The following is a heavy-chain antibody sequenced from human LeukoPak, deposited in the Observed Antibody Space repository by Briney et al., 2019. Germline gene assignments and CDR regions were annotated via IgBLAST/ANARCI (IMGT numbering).Heavy chain of an antibody. Sequence: GASVKVSCKASGYTFTSYYMHWARQAPGQGLEWMGIINPSGGSTSYAQKFQGRVTMTRDTSTSTVYMELSSRRSEDTAVYYCARDRYCSSTSCTNNFDYWGQGTLATVSS. CDR1: GYTFTSYY. D-gene: IGHD2-2*01. CDR3: ARDRYCSSTSCTNNFDY. V-gene: IGHV1-46*01. J-gene: IGHJ4*02. CDR2: INPSGGST.